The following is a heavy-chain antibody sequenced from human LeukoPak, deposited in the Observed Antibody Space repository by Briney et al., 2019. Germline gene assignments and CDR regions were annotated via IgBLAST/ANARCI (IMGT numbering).Heavy chain of an antibody. Sequence: KTSETLSLTCAVFGGSFSGYYWTWIRQPPGKGLEWIGEISPSGSTNYNPSLKSRVTISLDTSKSQFSLKLTSVTAADTAVYHCAGIEMPTTKFDCWGQGSLVTVSS. J-gene: IGHJ4*02. D-gene: IGHD1-1*01. V-gene: IGHV4-34*01. CDR3: AGIEMPTTKFDC. CDR2: ISPSGST. CDR1: GGSFSGYY.